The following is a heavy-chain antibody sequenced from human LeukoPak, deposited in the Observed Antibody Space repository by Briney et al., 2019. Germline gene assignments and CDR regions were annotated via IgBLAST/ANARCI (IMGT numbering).Heavy chain of an antibody. V-gene: IGHV1-2*02. CDR2: INPNSGGT. J-gene: IGHJ4*02. Sequence: ASVTVSCTASGYTFTVYYMHWVRQAPGQGLEWMGWINPNSGGTNYAQKFQGRVTMTRDTSISTAYMELSRLRSDDTAVYYCARGYQLLWFGELFRSLFDYWGQGTLVTVSS. CDR3: ARGYQLLWFGELFRSLFDY. CDR1: GYTFTVYY. D-gene: IGHD3-10*01.